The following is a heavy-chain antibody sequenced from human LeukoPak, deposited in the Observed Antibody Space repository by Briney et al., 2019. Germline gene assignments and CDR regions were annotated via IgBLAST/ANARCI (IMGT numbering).Heavy chain of an antibody. J-gene: IGHJ3*02. CDR2: IYYSGTT. CDR1: GGSISSSIYS. D-gene: IGHD1-26*01. Sequence: PSETLSLTCTVSGGSISSSIYSWGWFRQSPGKGLGWIGSIYYSGTTYYNPSLQSRVTISVDTSKNQFSLKLSSVTAVDTAVYYCARGPVGGATYYDGDAFDIWGQGTMVTVSS. V-gene: IGHV4-39*07. CDR3: ARGPVGGATYYDGDAFDI.